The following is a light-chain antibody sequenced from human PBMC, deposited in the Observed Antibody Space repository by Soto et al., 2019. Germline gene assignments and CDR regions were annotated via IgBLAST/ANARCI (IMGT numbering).Light chain of an antibody. CDR3: QHHYSTPPA. CDR2: WAS. J-gene: IGKJ4*02. V-gene: IGKV4-1*01. Sequence: DIVMTQSPDSLAVSLGERATINCKSSQSVLYSSNNKNYLTWYQQKPGQPPRLLIYWASARESGVPDRFSGSGSGTDFTLTISSLQAEDVAVYYCQHHYSTPPAFGGGTKVEIK. CDR1: QSVLYSSNNKNY.